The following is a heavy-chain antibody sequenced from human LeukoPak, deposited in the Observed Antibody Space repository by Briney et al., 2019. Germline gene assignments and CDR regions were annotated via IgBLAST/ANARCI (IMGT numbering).Heavy chain of an antibody. CDR3: ARHGYSSGSLAWFDP. J-gene: IGHJ5*02. V-gene: IGHV4-59*01. Sequence: SSETLSLTCKVSGGSISSFYWSWIRQPPGKGLEWIGCVYYSGTTNYNPSLKSRVTISVDTSKNQFSLKLSSVTAADTAVYYCARHGYSSGSLAWFDPWGQGTQVTVSS. D-gene: IGHD6-19*01. CDR1: GGSISSFY. CDR2: VYYSGTT.